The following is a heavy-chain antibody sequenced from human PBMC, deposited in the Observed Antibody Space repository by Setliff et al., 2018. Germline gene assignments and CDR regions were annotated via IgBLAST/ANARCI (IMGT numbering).Heavy chain of an antibody. D-gene: IGHD1-1*01. CDR3: AKTRGSNWSGIVNWFDP. CDR1: GFTFSPYI. CDR2: ISAGGGST. Sequence: GGSLRLSCVASGFTFSPYIIHWVRQAPGKGLEWVSAISAGGGSTYSADSVKGRFTISRDNSKNTLYLQMNSLRAEDTAVYYCAKTRGSNWSGIVNWFDPWGQGTLVTVSS. J-gene: IGHJ5*02. V-gene: IGHV3-23*01.